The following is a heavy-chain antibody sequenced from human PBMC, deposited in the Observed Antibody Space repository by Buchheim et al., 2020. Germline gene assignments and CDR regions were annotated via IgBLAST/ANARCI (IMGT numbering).Heavy chain of an antibody. J-gene: IGHJ5*02. CDR1: GGSISSSSYY. Sequence: QLQLQESGPGLVKPSETLSLTCTVSGGSISSSSYYWGWIRQPPGKGLEWIGSIYYSGSTYYNPSLKSRVTISVDTSKNQFSLKLSSVTAADTAVYYCARDQGGSSSWYGGNWFDPWGQGTL. CDR3: ARDQGGSSSWYGGNWFDP. V-gene: IGHV4-39*07. CDR2: IYYSGST. D-gene: IGHD6-13*01.